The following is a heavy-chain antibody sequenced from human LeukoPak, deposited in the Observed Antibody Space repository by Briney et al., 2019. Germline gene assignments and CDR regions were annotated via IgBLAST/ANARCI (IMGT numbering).Heavy chain of an antibody. D-gene: IGHD3-10*01. CDR2: ISSSSSYI. CDR1: GFTFSSYS. J-gene: IGHJ4*02. Sequence: GGSLRLSCAASGFTFSSYSMNWVRQAPGKGLEWVSSISSSSSYIYYADSVKGRFTISRDNAKNSLYLQTNSLRAEDTALYYCARRLGSHFDYWGQGTLVTVSS. CDR3: ARRLGSHFDY. V-gene: IGHV3-21*04.